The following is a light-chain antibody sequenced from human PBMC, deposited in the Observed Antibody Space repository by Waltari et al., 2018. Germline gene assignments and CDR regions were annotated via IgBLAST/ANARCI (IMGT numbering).Light chain of an antibody. V-gene: IGKV1-5*01. J-gene: IGKJ4*01. Sequence: DIQMTKSPSTTPASVGDEVIITCRASQCVNNWLAWYQQKPGKAPRLLIFDASSLESGVPSRFSGSGSGTEFTLTINSLQPDDLATYYCQQYNTDPEVTFGGGTKVEIK. CDR1: QCVNNW. CDR2: DAS. CDR3: QQYNTDPEVT.